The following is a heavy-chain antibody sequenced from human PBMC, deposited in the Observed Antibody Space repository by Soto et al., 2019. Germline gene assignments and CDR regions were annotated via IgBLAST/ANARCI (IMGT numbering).Heavy chain of an antibody. D-gene: IGHD3-22*01. CDR3: ARDPYYYDSSGDNDAFDI. CDR2: IIPIFGTA. Sequence: SVQVSCKASGGTFISYAISWVRQAPGQGLEWMGGIIPIFGTANYAQKFQGRVTITADKSTSTAYMELSSLRSEDTAVYYCARDPYYYDSSGDNDAFDIWGQGTMVTVSS. J-gene: IGHJ3*02. CDR1: GGTFISYA. V-gene: IGHV1-69*06.